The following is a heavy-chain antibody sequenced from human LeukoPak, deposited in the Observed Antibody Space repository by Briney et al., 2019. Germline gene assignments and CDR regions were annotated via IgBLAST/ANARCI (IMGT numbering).Heavy chain of an antibody. CDR1: GGSISSSNYS. CDR3: ARGPTPVVDY. CDR2: IYYSGST. J-gene: IGHJ4*02. V-gene: IGHV4-39*01. Sequence: SETLSLTCTVSGGSISSSNYSWGWIRQPPGKGLEWIGSIYYSGSTYYNPSLKSRVTISVDTSKNQFSLKLSSVTAADTAVYYCARGPTPVVDYWGQGTLVTVSS.